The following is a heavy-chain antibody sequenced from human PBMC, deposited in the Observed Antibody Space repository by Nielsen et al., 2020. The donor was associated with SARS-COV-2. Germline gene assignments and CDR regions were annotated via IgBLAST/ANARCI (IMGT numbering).Heavy chain of an antibody. CDR2: IYYSGST. CDR1: GGSISSSSYY. J-gene: IGHJ5*02. V-gene: IGHV4-39*07. CDR3: ARGWGVYGSGFGWFDP. D-gene: IGHD3-10*01. Sequence: ESLKISCTVSGGSISSSSYYWGWIRQPPGKGLEWIGSIYYSGSTYYNPSLKSRVTISVDTSKNQFSLKLSSVTAADTAVYYCARGWGVYGSGFGWFDPWGQGTLVTVSS.